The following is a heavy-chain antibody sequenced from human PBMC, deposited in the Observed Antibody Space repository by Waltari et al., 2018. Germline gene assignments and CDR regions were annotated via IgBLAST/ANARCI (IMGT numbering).Heavy chain of an antibody. Sequence: QVQLVESGGGVVQPGGSLRLSCGASGFIFSNNAMHWVRRAPGKGLEWVAMILSDGSAHDYVDSVKGRFTISRDNSKNTLYRQMNSLISEDTAVYYCAKDREHSFEYWGQGTLVTVSS. J-gene: IGHJ4*02. D-gene: IGHD1-1*01. CDR2: ILSDGSAH. V-gene: IGHV3-30*02. CDR1: GFIFSNNA. CDR3: AKDREHSFEY.